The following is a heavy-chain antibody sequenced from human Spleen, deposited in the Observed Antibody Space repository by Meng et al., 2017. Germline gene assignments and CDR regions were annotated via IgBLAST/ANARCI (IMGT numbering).Heavy chain of an antibody. CDR2: ISGSGGST. V-gene: IGHV3-23*01. Sequence: GESLKISCAASGFTFSSYAMSWVRQAPGKGLEWVSAISGSGGSTYYADSVKGRFTISRDNSKNTLYLQMNSLRAEDTAVYYCAKGQRVYCDYVDYWGQGTLVTVSS. CDR1: GFTFSSYA. D-gene: IGHD2-8*02. CDR3: AKGQRVYCDYVDY. J-gene: IGHJ4*02.